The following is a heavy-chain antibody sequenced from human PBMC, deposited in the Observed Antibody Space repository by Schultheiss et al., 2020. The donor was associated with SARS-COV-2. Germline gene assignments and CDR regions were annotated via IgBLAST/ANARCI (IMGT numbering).Heavy chain of an antibody. J-gene: IGHJ4*02. CDR1: DNSLSSSGYF. V-gene: IGHV4-39*07. Sequence: SQNLSLTCDVSDNSLSSSGYFWGWIRQPPGKGLEWIGEINHSGSTYYNPSLKSRVTISVDTSKNQFSLKLSSVTAADTAVYYCAREDYGDYGVVDYWGQGTLVTVSS. CDR3: AREDYGDYGVVDY. D-gene: IGHD4-17*01. CDR2: INHSGST.